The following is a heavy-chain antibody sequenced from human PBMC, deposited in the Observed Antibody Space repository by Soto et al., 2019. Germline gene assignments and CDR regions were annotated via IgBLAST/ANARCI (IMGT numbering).Heavy chain of an antibody. J-gene: IGHJ6*02. D-gene: IGHD6-6*01. CDR2: INPNSGGT. Sequence: ASVKVSCKASGYTFTGYYMHWVRQAPGQGLEWMGWINPNSGGTNYAQKFQGRVTMTRDTSISTAYMELSRLRSDDTAVYYCARLGYSSSSNYYYYGMDVWGQGTTVTVS. CDR3: ARLGYSSSSNYYYYGMDV. V-gene: IGHV1-2*02. CDR1: GYTFTGYY.